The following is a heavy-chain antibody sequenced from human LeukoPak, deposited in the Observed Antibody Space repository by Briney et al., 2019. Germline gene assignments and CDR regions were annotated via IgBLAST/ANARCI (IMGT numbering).Heavy chain of an antibody. CDR3: ARGRFAYCSGGSCYFDY. Sequence: GSLRLSCAASGFTVSSNYMSWVRQAPGKGLEWVSVIYSGGSTYYADSVEGRFTISRDNSKNTLYLQMNSLRAEDTAVYYCARGRFAYCSGGSCYFDYWGQGTLVTVSS. D-gene: IGHD2-15*01. J-gene: IGHJ4*02. CDR2: IYSGGST. V-gene: IGHV3-66*01. CDR1: GFTVSSNY.